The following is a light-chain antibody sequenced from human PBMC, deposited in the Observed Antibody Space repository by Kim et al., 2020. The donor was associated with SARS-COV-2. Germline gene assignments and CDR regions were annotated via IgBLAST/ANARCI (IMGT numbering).Light chain of an antibody. CDR3: QAWDSSTKV. Sequence: VSPEQTTSHTCSRNNMGDKYARWYKKKPGQPPVLVIYQDSKRTSGIPERFSGSNSGNTATLTISGTQAMDEADYYCQAWDSSTKVFGGGTQLTVL. CDR1: NMGDKY. CDR2: QDS. V-gene: IGLV3-1*01. J-gene: IGLJ2*01.